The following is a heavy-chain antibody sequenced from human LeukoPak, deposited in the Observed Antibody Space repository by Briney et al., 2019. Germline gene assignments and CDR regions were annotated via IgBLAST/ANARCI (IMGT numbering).Heavy chain of an antibody. D-gene: IGHD4-17*01. CDR2: IYSGGST. CDR3: ARVVHDYGDLHFDY. CDR1: GFTFSSYG. Sequence: GGSLRLSCAASGFTFSSYGMHWVRQAPGKGLEWVSVIYSGGSTYYADSVKGRFTISRDNSKNTLYLQMNSLRAEDTAVYYCARVVHDYGDLHFDYWGQGTLVTVSS. V-gene: IGHV3-66*01. J-gene: IGHJ4*02.